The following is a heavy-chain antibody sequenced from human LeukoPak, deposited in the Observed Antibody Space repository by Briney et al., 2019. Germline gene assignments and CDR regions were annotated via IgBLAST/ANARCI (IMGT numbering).Heavy chain of an antibody. CDR2: ISAYNGNT. CDR1: GYTFTSYG. D-gene: IGHD3-22*01. J-gene: IGHJ6*02. Sequence: ASVKVSCTASGYTFTSYGISWVRQAPGQGLEWMGWISAYNGNTNYAQKLQGRVTMTTDTSTSTAYMELRSLRSDDTAVYYCAREGYYDSSAFTYYYYGMDVWGQGTTVTVSS. CDR3: AREGYYDSSAFTYYYYGMDV. V-gene: IGHV1-18*01.